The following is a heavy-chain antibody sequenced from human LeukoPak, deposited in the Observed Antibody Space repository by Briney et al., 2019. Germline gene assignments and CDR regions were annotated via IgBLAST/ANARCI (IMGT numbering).Heavy chain of an antibody. CDR3: AREGGYFDWLPHYYFDY. Sequence: ASVKASCKASGYTFTSYGISWVRQAPGQGLEWMGRISAYNGNTNYAQKLQGRVTMTTDTSTSTAYMELRSLRSDDTAVYYCAREGGYFDWLPHYYFDYWGQGTLVTVSS. D-gene: IGHD3-9*01. J-gene: IGHJ4*02. V-gene: IGHV1-18*01. CDR1: GYTFTSYG. CDR2: ISAYNGNT.